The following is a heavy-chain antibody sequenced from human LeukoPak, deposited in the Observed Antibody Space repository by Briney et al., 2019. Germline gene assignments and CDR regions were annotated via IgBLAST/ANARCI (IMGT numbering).Heavy chain of an antibody. V-gene: IGHV4-59*01. CDR2: IYYSGST. Sequence: SETLSLTCTVSGGSISSYYWSWIRQPPGKGLEWIGYIYYSGSTNYNPSLKSRVTISVDTSKNQFSLKLSSVTAADTAVYYCARLYYVLGSYRSKYYFDYWGQGTLVTVSS. CDR1: GGSISSYY. CDR3: ARLYYVLGSYRSKYYFDY. J-gene: IGHJ4*02. D-gene: IGHD3-16*02.